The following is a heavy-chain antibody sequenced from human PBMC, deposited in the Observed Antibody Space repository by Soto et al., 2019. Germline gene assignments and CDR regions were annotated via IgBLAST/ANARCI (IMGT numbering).Heavy chain of an antibody. J-gene: IGHJ6*02. CDR2: ISAYNGNT. D-gene: IGHD3-10*01. V-gene: IGHV1-18*01. Sequence: QVQLVQSGAEVKKPGASVKVSCKASGYSFTSYGISWVRQAPGQGLEWMGWISAYNGNTNYAQKLQGRVTMTTDTSTSXXXXXXXSLXXDXTXVYYCARDNGFGESDVWGQGTTVTVSS. CDR1: GYSFTSYG. CDR3: ARDNGFGESDV.